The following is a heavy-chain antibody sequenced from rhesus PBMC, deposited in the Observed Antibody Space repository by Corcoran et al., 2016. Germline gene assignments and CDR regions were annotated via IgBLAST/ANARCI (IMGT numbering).Heavy chain of an antibody. CDR3: ARARYNWNYDFDY. CDR1: GGSVSSSNW. Sequence: QVQLQESGPGLVKPSETLSLTCAVSGGSVSSSNWWSWIRQPPGKGLEWIGYISGSSGSTYYNTSLKSRVTISTDTSKNQFSLKLSSVTAADTAVYYCARARYNWNYDFDYWGQGVLVTVSS. D-gene: IGHD1-26*01. V-gene: IGHV4-65*01. CDR2: ISGSSGST. J-gene: IGHJ4*01.